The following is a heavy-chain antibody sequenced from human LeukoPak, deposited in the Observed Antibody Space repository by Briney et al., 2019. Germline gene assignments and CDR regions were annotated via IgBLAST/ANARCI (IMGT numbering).Heavy chain of an antibody. J-gene: IGHJ4*02. CDR3: TRGVPTGIDYFDY. D-gene: IGHD1-1*01. Sequence: GGSLRLSCAASGFTFSNYWMTWVRQAPGKGLEWVANIKQDGSDKYYVDSVKGRFTISRDNAKNSLYLQMTSLRAEDSAVYYCTRGVPTGIDYFDYWGQGTLVTVSS. CDR1: GFTFSNYW. CDR2: IKQDGSDK. V-gene: IGHV3-7*01.